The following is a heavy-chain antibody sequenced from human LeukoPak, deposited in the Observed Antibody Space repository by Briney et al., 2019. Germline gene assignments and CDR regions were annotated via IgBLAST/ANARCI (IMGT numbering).Heavy chain of an antibody. V-gene: IGHV1-24*01. CDR1: GYTLTELS. CDR2: FDPEDGET. CDR3: ATARRGMIVEGHFDY. D-gene: IGHD3-22*01. Sequence: ASVKVSCKVSGYTLTELSMHWVRQAPGKGLEWMGGFDPEDGETIYAQKFQGRVTMTEDKSTDTAYMELSSLRSEDTAVYYCATARRGMIVEGHFDYWGQGTLVTVSS. J-gene: IGHJ4*02.